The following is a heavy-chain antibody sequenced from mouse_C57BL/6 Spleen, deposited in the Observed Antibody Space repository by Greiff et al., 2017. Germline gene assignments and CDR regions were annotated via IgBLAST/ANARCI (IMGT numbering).Heavy chain of an antibody. J-gene: IGHJ1*03. CDR3: ARFDAHWYFDV. Sequence: QLQQSGPELVKPGASVKIPCKASGYTFTDYNMDWVKQSHGKSLEWIGDINPNNGGTIYNQKFKGKATLTVDKSSSTAYMELRSLTSEDTAVYYCARFDAHWYFDVWGTGTTVTVSS. V-gene: IGHV1-18*01. D-gene: IGHD2-3*01. CDR2: INPNNGGT. CDR1: GYTFTDYN.